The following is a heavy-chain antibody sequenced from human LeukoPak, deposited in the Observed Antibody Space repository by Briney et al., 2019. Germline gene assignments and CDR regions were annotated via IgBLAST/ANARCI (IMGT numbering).Heavy chain of an antibody. CDR2: INRNGRSI. CDR1: RFTFDEYG. CDR3: ARVAGWHWFDP. J-gene: IGHJ5*02. V-gene: IGHV3-20*04. D-gene: IGHD6-19*01. Sequence: PGGSLRLSCAASRFTFDEYGMSWVRQTAGKGLEWVSGINRNGRSIGYADSVKGRFTIPRDNSKNTVYLQMNNMRVDDTAVYYCARVAGWHWFDPWGQGTLVTVSS.